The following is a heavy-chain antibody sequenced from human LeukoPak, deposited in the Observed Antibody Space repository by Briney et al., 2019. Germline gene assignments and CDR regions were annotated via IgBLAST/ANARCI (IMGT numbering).Heavy chain of an antibody. Sequence: PGGTLRLSCAASGFTFSRYGMSWVRQTPGKGLEWVSGISGSGGSTYYADSVKGRFTISRDNSKNNLYLQMNSLRAEDTAVYYCARRAGAYSHPYDYWGQGTLVTVSS. V-gene: IGHV3-23*01. CDR2: ISGSGGST. D-gene: IGHD4/OR15-4a*01. CDR3: ARRAGAYSHPYDY. CDR1: GFTFSRYG. J-gene: IGHJ4*02.